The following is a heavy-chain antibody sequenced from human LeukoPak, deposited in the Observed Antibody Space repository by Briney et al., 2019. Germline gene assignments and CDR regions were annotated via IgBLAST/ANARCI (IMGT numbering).Heavy chain of an antibody. CDR1: GFTFSRYE. J-gene: IGHJ4*02. CDR2: ISGSGSAI. D-gene: IGHD6-19*01. V-gene: IGHV3-48*03. Sequence: PGGSLRLSCVASGFTFSRYEMNWVRQAPGKGLEWVSYISGSGSAIYYADSVKGRFTISRDNAKNTLFLQMNSLRAEDTAVYYCAALVVAGSWCADYWGQGTLVTVSS. CDR3: AALVVAGSWCADY.